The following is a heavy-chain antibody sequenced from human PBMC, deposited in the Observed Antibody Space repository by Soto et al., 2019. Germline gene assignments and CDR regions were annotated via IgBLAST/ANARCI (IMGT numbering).Heavy chain of an antibody. D-gene: IGHD6-19*01. CDR3: AKQGGWDYYYYGMDV. CDR2: ISWNSGSI. J-gene: IGHJ6*02. Sequence: DVQLVESGGGLVQPGRSLRLSCAASGFTFDDYAMHWVRQAPGKGLEWVSGISWNSGSIGYADSVKGRFTISRDNAKNSLYLQMNSLRAEDTALYYCAKQGGWDYYYYGMDVWGQGTTVTVSS. CDR1: GFTFDDYA. V-gene: IGHV3-9*01.